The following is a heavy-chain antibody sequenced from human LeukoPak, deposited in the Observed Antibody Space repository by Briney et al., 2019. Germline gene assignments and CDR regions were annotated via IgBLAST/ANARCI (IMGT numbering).Heavy chain of an antibody. CDR2: IYYSGST. CDR1: GGSISSGGYY. Sequence: SETLSLTCTVSGGSISSGGYYWSWIRQHPGKGLEWIGYIYYSGSTYYNPSLKSRVTISVDTSKNQFSLKLSSVTAADTAVYYCARESMVYSYGLVDYWGQGTLVTVSS. D-gene: IGHD5-18*01. J-gene: IGHJ4*02. CDR3: ARESMVYSYGLVDY. V-gene: IGHV4-31*03.